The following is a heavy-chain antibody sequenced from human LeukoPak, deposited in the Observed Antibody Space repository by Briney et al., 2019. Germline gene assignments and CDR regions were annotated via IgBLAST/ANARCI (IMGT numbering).Heavy chain of an antibody. V-gene: IGHV4-34*01. D-gene: IGHD3-22*01. Sequence: SETLSLTCAVYGGSFSGYYWSWIRQPPGKGLEWIGEINHSGSTNYNPSLKSRVTISVDTSKNQFSLKLSSVTAADTALYYCATPLDYYDSSGHHQGGDWGQGTLVTVSS. J-gene: IGHJ4*02. CDR2: INHSGST. CDR3: ATPLDYYDSSGHHQGGD. CDR1: GGSFSGYY.